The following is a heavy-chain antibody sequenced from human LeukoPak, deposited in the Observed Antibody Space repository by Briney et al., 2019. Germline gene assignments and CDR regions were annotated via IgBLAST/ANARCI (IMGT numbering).Heavy chain of an antibody. J-gene: IGHJ4*02. CDR1: GFTFSSYG. CDR2: ISSSGSTI. D-gene: IGHD1-26*01. V-gene: IGHV3-48*03. CDR3: ATIGDRRSGELYRIDY. Sequence: GGSLRLSCAASGFTFSSYGMNWVRQAPGKGLEWVSYISSSGSTIYYADSVKGRFTISRDNAKNSLYLQMNSLRAEDAAVYYCATIGDRRSGELYRIDYWGQGTLVTVSS.